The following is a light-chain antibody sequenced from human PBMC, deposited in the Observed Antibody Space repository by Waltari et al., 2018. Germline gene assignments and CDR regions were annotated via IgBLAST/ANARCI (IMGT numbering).Light chain of an antibody. CDR2: GAS. CDR3: QQYGSSPRT. CDR1: QSVSSSS. Sequence: EIVLTQSPDTLSLSPGERATLSCRASQSVSSSSLAWYQQKPGQAHRLLIYGASSKSTGIPDRFSGSGSGTHFTLTISRLEPEDFAVYYCQQYGSSPRTFGQGTKLEIK. V-gene: IGKV3-20*01. J-gene: IGKJ2*01.